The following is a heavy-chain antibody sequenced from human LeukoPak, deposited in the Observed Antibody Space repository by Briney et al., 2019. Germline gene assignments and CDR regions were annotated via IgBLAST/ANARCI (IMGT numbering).Heavy chain of an antibody. J-gene: IGHJ4*02. CDR3: ARDAKQYSSSSSDY. D-gene: IGHD6-6*01. CDR2: ISGSGDNT. Sequence: GGSLRLSCAVSGFTFSNYGMNWVRQARGKGLEWVSAISGSGDNTYYADAVKGRFTISRDNSKNTLYLQMNSLRAEDTAVYYCARDAKQYSSSSSDYWGQGTLVTVSS. CDR1: GFTFSNYG. V-gene: IGHV3-23*01.